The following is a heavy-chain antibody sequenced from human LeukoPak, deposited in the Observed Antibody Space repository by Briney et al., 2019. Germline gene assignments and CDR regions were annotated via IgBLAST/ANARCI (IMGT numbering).Heavy chain of an antibody. D-gene: IGHD2-15*01. CDR2: IIPIFGTA. CDR1: GGTFSSYA. V-gene: IGHV1-69*05. Sequence: ASVKVSCKASGGTFSSYAISWVRQAPGQGLEWMGGIIPIFGTANYAQKFQGRVTMTRNTSISTAYMELSSLRSEDTAVYYCARVRSGRVDYWGQGTLVTVSS. J-gene: IGHJ4*02. CDR3: ARVRSGRVDY.